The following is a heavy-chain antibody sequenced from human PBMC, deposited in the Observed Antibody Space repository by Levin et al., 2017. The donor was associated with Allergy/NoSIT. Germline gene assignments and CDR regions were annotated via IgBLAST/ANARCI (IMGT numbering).Heavy chain of an antibody. V-gene: IGHV1-2*02. CDR2: IYPNSGGT. CDR1: GYTFTGYY. J-gene: IGHJ4*02. Sequence: ASVKVSCKASGYTFTGYYLHWVRQAPGQGLEWMGWIYPNSGGTNYTQKFQGRVTMTRDTSVSTAYLEVIRLRSDDTAVYFCVRDRWRVVEAIQARPISNYFDYWGQGTLVTVSS. CDR3: VRDRWRVVEAIQARPISNYFDY. D-gene: IGHD1-26*01.